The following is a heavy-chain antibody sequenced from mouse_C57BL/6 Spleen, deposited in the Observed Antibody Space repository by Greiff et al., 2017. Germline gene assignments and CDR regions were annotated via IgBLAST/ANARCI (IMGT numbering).Heavy chain of an antibody. CDR1: GFTFSDYG. D-gene: IGHD1-1*01. Sequence: DVHLVESGGGLVKPGGSLKLSCAASGFTFSDYGMHWVRQAPEKGLEWVAYISSGSSTIYYADTVKGRFTISRDNAKNTLCLQMTSLRSEDTAMYYCARDFITTVVGAMDYWGQGTSVTVSS. J-gene: IGHJ4*01. CDR2: ISSGSSTI. V-gene: IGHV5-17*01. CDR3: ARDFITTVVGAMDY.